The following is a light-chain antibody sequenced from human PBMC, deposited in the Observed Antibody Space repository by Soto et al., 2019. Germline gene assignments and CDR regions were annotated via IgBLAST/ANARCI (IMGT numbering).Light chain of an antibody. CDR3: QSSDSDFVV. Sequence: NFMLTQPHSVSESPGKTLSISCTRSSGSIANNYVQWYQQRPGSAPTTVIYENNQRLSGVPDRFSGSTDGSSNSASLTISGLQTEDEADYYCQSSDSDFVVFGGGTKVTV. CDR1: SGSIANNY. CDR2: ENN. J-gene: IGLJ2*01. V-gene: IGLV6-57*04.